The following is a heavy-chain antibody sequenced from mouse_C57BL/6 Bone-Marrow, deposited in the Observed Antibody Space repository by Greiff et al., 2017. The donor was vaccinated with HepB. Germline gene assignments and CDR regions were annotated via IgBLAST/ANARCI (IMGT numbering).Heavy chain of an antibody. V-gene: IGHV5-17*01. CDR1: GFTFSDYG. CDR2: ISSGSSTI. D-gene: IGHD3-2*02. Sequence: EVMLVESGGGLVKPGGSLKLSCAASGFTFSDYGMPWVRQAPEKGLEWVAYISSGSSTIYYADTVKGRFTISRDNAKNTLFLQMTSLRSEDTAMYYCARGEAYFDYWGQGTTLTVSS. CDR3: ARGEAYFDY. J-gene: IGHJ2*01.